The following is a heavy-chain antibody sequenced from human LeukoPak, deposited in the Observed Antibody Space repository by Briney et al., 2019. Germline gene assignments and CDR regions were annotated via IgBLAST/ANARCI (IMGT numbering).Heavy chain of an antibody. D-gene: IGHD4-17*01. J-gene: IGHJ4*02. CDR3: ARASTTVPNLLDH. CDR1: GFTFSTYW. Sequence: GGSLRLSCAASGFTFSTYWMHWVRQAPGKGLVWVARIKGDGSSTIYADSVKGRSTISRDNSKNTLYLQTSSLRAEDTAVYYCARASTTVPNLLDHWGRGTLVTVSS. V-gene: IGHV3-74*01. CDR2: IKGDGSST.